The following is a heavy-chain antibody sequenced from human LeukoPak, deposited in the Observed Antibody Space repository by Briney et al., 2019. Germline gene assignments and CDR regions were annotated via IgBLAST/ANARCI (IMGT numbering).Heavy chain of an antibody. Sequence: SETLSLTCTVSGGSISSSDYYWAWIRQPPGKGLEWIGSIFYRGTTYYNPSLKSRVTMSVDTPNNQFSLNLRSVTAADTAVYYCASRRLPPPKDFDYWAREPWSPSPQ. J-gene: IGHJ4*02. V-gene: IGHV4-39*01. CDR2: IFYRGTT. CDR3: ASRRLPPPKDFDY. CDR1: GGSISSSDYY.